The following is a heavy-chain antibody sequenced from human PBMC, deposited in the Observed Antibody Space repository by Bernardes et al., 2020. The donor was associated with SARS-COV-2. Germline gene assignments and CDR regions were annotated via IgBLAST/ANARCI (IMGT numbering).Heavy chain of an antibody. Sequence: SETLSLTCAVYGGSFSGYYWSWIRQPPGKGLEWIGEINHSGSTNYNPSLKSRVTISVDTSKNQFSLKLSSVTAADTAVYYCARGRSTTYCGGDCLTHVKGRRKPGFDYWGQGTLVTVSS. CDR2: INHSGST. V-gene: IGHV4-34*01. J-gene: IGHJ4*02. D-gene: IGHD2-21*02. CDR3: ARGRSTTYCGGDCLTHVKGRRKPGFDY. CDR1: GGSFSGYY.